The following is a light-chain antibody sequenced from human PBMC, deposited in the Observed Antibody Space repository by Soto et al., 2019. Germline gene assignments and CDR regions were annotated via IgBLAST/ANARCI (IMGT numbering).Light chain of an antibody. V-gene: IGKV1-5*01. J-gene: IGKJ1*01. Sequence: DIQMSQSPSTLSASVGDRVTITCRARQNIGRDVAWYPQKPGTAPSRIIYDASTLERGVPSRFSGSGSGTEFTLIISSLQPDDFATYYCQQFKDSFWTFGQGTKV. CDR3: QQFKDSFWT. CDR1: QNIGRD. CDR2: DAS.